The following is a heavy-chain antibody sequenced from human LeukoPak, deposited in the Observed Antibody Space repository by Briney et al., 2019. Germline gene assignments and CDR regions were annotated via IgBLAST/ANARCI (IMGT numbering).Heavy chain of an antibody. V-gene: IGHV4-39*01. CDR1: GGSISSSSYY. Sequence: SETLSLTCTVSGGSISSSSYYWGWIRQPPGKGLEWIGSIYYSGSTYYNPSLKSRVTISVDTSKNQFSLKLSSVTAADTAVYYCARGSLTNWSGYYWPPLALDAFDIWGQGTMVTVSS. J-gene: IGHJ3*02. CDR3: ARGSLTNWSGYYWPPLALDAFDI. D-gene: IGHD3-3*01. CDR2: IYYSGST.